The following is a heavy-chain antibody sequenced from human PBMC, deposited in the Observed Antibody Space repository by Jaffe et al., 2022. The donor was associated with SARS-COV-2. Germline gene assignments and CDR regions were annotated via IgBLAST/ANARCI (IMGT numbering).Heavy chain of an antibody. D-gene: IGHD2-15*01. Sequence: EVQLVESGGGLVQPGGSLRLSCAASGFTFSSYSMNWVRQAPGKGLEWVSYISSSGSTIYADSVKGRFTISRDNAKNSLYLQMNSLRDEDTAVYYCARVCSGDTCYVMDVWGQGTTVTVSS. CDR3: ARVCSGDTCYVMDV. CDR1: GFTFSSYS. CDR2: ISSSGSTI. J-gene: IGHJ6*02. V-gene: IGHV3-48*02.